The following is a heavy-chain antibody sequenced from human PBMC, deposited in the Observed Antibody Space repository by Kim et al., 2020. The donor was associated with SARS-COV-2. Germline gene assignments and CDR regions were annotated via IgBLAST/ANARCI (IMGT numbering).Heavy chain of an antibody. V-gene: IGHV3-30*02. J-gene: IGHJ4*02. Sequence: AESVKGRFTISRDNSKNTLYLHMNRLRAEDTALYYCANGREKQVLEVEYEYWGQGTLVTVSS. D-gene: IGHD6-13*01. CDR3: ANGREKQVLEVEYEY.